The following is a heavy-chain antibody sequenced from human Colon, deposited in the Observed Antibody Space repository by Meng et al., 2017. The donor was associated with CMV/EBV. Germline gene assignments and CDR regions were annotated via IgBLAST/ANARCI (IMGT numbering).Heavy chain of an antibody. CDR3: VRGTLAAAVLESLDV. CDR1: GFSFNDHA. J-gene: IGHJ3*01. D-gene: IGHD2-2*02. V-gene: IGHV3-20*04. CDR2: VNCSGSCA. Sequence: GESLKISCVGSGFSFNDHAMIWVRQAPGKGLEWVSGVNCSGSCARYAESVKGRFLISRDNARNSLSLQMNNLRAEDTALYYCVRGTLAAAVLESLDVWGQGTMVTVSS.